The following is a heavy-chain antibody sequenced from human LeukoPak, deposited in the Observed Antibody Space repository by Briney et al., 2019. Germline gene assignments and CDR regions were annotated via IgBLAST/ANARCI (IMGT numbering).Heavy chain of an antibody. D-gene: IGHD1-26*01. CDR1: GPTVRISY. J-gene: IGHJ4*02. CDR2: LFAGGGT. CDR3: ASWGSGSFYEY. V-gene: IGHV3-66*01. Sequence: GGSLRLSCGASGPTVRISYVSGVRRAPGKGRYWVEVLFAGGGTHYADSLKGRFTISRDQSKNTFHLQMNSVRVEDTAVYFCASWGSGSFYEYWGQGTLVTVSS.